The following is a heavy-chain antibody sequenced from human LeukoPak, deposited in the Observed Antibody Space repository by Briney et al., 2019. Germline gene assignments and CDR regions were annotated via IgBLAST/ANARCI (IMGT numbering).Heavy chain of an antibody. V-gene: IGHV4-61*02. CDR3: ASCLDAGGSHYGDYFDY. CDR2: IYTSGST. Sequence: SETLSLTCTVSGGSISSGSYYWSWIRQPAGKGLEWIGRIYTSGSTNYNPSLKSRVTISVDTSKNQFSLKLSSVTAADTAVYYCASCLDAGGSHYGDYFDYWGQGTLVTVSS. CDR1: GGSISSGSYY. D-gene: IGHD4-17*01. J-gene: IGHJ4*02.